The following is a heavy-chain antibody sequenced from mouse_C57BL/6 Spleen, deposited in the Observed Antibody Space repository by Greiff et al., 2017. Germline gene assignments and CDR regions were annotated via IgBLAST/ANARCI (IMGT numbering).Heavy chain of an antibody. Sequence: VQLQESGAELARPGASVKLSCKASGYTFTSYGISWVKQRTGQGLEWIGEIYPRSGNTYYNEKFKGKATLTADKSSSTAYMELRSLTSEDSAVYFCAREGITTVVATDYWGQGTTLTVSS. CDR1: GYTFTSYG. J-gene: IGHJ2*01. CDR2: IYPRSGNT. CDR3: AREGITTVVATDY. D-gene: IGHD1-1*01. V-gene: IGHV1-81*01.